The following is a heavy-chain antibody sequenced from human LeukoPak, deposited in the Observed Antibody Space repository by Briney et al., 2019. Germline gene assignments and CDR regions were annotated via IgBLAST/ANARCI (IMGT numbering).Heavy chain of an antibody. J-gene: IGHJ4*02. Sequence: PSETLSLTCTVYGDSFTGYYWSWIRQPPGRGLEWIGEINDRGGTYSNPSLKSRVTISRDTSKSPFSLRLSSVTAADRAVYNCARGAMYYDVLTAHYNSDLLDSWGQGTLVTVSS. CDR1: GDSFTGYY. V-gene: IGHV4-34*01. CDR3: ARGAMYYDVLTAHYNSDLLDS. CDR2: INDRGGT. D-gene: IGHD3-9*01.